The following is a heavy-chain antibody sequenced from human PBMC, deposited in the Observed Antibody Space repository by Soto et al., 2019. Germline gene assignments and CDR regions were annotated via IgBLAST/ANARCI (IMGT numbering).Heavy chain of an antibody. CDR3: AKDSATFGRFDF. CDR1: GFTFSNYG. J-gene: IGHJ4*02. CDR2: ISGNGADT. D-gene: IGHD2-15*01. V-gene: IGHV3-23*01. Sequence: GGSLRLSCAASGFTFSNYGMIWVRQPPGKGLEWVATISGNGADTYYPDSVKGRFTISRDNSKNMVYLQMSSLRVDDMATYYCAKDSATFGRFDFWGQGTLVTVSS.